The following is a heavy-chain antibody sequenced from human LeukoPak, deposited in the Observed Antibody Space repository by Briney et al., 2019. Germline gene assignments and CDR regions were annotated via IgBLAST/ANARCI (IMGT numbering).Heavy chain of an antibody. J-gene: IGHJ6*02. CDR3: ARENSYYGMDV. CDR2: IYYSGST. Sequence: SETLSLTCTVSGGSISSSSYYWGWIRQPPGKGLEWIGSIYYSGSTYYNPSLKSRVTISVDTSKNQFSLKLSSVTAADTAVYYCARENSYYGMDVWAKGPRSPSP. CDR1: GGSISSSSYY. V-gene: IGHV4-39*07.